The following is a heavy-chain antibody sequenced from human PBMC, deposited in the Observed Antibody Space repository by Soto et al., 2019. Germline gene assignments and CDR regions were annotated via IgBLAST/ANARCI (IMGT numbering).Heavy chain of an antibody. V-gene: IGHV4-61*08. D-gene: IGHD1-7*01. Sequence: SDTLSLTCAVSGGSISSGGYSWSWIRQPPGKGLEWIGYIFHGESANYNPSLKSRVTISGDTSKNQFSLKLSSVTAADTAVYYCAREGGTTSYYFGFWGQGTRVTVSS. J-gene: IGHJ4*02. CDR1: GGSISSGGYS. CDR3: AREGGTTSYYFGF. CDR2: IFHGESA.